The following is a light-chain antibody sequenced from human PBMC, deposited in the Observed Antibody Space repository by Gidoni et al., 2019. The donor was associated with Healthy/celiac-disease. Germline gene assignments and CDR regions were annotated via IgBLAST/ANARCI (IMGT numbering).Light chain of an antibody. Sequence: DIQMTQSPSSLSASVGDRVTITCRASQSISSYLNWYQQKPGKAPKLLIYAASSWQSGVPSRVSGSGSGTDFTLTISSLQPEDFSTYYCQQSYSTPLTFGGXTKVEIK. CDR1: QSISSY. J-gene: IGKJ4*01. V-gene: IGKV1-39*01. CDR3: QQSYSTPLT. CDR2: AAS.